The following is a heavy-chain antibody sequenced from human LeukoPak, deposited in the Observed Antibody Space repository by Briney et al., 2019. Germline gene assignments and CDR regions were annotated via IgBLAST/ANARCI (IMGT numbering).Heavy chain of an antibody. Sequence: SETLSLTCTVSGGSISSSSYYWGWIRQPPGKGLEWIGNIYHSGSTYYNPSLKSRVTISVDTSKNQFSLKLSSVTAADTAVYYCAREVYSSGWYGVWGQGTLVTVSS. D-gene: IGHD6-19*01. J-gene: IGHJ4*02. CDR2: IYHSGST. V-gene: IGHV4-39*07. CDR1: GGSISSSSYY. CDR3: AREVYSSGWYGV.